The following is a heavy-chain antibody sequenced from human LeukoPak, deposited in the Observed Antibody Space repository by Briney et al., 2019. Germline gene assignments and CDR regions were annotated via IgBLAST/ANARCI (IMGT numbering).Heavy chain of an antibody. D-gene: IGHD3-3*01. CDR3: ARDRGPIRFLEWSRPIGFDY. J-gene: IGHJ4*02. V-gene: IGHV3-11*04. CDR1: GFIFSDYY. Sequence: GGSLRLSCAASGFIFSDYYMSWIRQAPGKGLEWVSYISSSGSTKYYADSVKGRFTISRDNAKNSLYLQMNSLRAEDTAVYYCARDRGPIRFLEWSRPIGFDYWGQGTLVTVSS. CDR2: ISSSGSTK.